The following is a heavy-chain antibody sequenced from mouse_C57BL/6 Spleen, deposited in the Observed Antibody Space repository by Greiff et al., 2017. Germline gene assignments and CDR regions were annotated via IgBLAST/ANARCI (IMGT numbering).Heavy chain of an antibody. CDR1: GYTFTSYW. V-gene: IGHV1-64*01. Sequence: QVQLQQPGAELVKPGASVKLSCKASGYTFTSYWMHWVKQRPGQGLEWIGMIHPNSGSTNYNEKFKSKATLTVDKSSSTAYMQLSSLTSEDSAVYYCARSPRLREAMDYWGQGTSVTVSS. CDR3: ARSPRLREAMDY. J-gene: IGHJ4*01. D-gene: IGHD3-2*02. CDR2: IHPNSGST.